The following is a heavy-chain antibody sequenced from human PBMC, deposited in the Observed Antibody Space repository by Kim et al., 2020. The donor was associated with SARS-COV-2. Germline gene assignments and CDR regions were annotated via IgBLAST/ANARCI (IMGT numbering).Heavy chain of an antibody. CDR3: ARGWTTVDGGFDY. CDR2: INAGNGNT. CDR1: GYTFTSYA. D-gene: IGHD4-17*01. J-gene: IGHJ4*02. V-gene: IGHV1-3*01. Sequence: ASVKVSCKASGYTFTSYAMHWVRQAPGQRLEWMGWINAGNGNTKYSQKFQGRVTITRDTSASTAYMELSSLRSEDTAVYYCARGWTTVDGGFDYWGQGTLVTVSS.